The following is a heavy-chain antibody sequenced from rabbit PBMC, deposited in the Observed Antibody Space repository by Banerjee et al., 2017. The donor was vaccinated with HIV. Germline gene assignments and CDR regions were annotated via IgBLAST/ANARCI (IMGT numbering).Heavy chain of an antibody. CDR2: VDTGDGTT. Sequence: VESGGGLVKPGASLTLTCKASGFSFSSGLPMCWVRQAPGKGLEWIASVDTGDGTTYYASWAKGRFTISKTSSTTVTLQMTSLTAADTATYFCARGALWGQGTLVTVS. V-gene: IGHV1S40*01. CDR1: GFSFSSGLP. J-gene: IGHJ3*01. CDR3: ARGAL. D-gene: IGHD3-3*01.